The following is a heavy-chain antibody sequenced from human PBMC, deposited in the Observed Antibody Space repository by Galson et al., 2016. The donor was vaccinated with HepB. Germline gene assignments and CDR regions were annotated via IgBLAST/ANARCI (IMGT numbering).Heavy chain of an antibody. CDR3: ARRVASGGQRTFDI. CDR1: RDSISGDYY. CDR2: IHYRGST. J-gene: IGHJ3*02. D-gene: IGHD6-25*01. Sequence: TLSLTCTVSRDSISGDYYWSWIRQHPGKGLECIGDIHYRGSTYYNPSLESRLSISADTSKNQFYLRLSSVTAADTAGYYCARRVASGGQRTFDIWGQGTLVTVSA. V-gene: IGHV4-31*03.